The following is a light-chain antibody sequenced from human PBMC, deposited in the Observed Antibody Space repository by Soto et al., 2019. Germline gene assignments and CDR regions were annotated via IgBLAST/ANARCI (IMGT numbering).Light chain of an antibody. Sequence: QSVLTQPPSVSAAPGQKVTISCSGGSSNIGNNYVSWYQQVAGTTPKLLIFDNNKRPSGIPDRFSGSKSGTSATLGIAGLQTGDAADYYCATWDSSPSAWLFGGGTQLTVL. CDR3: ATWDSSPSAWL. CDR2: DNN. J-gene: IGLJ7*01. V-gene: IGLV1-51*01. CDR1: SSNIGNNY.